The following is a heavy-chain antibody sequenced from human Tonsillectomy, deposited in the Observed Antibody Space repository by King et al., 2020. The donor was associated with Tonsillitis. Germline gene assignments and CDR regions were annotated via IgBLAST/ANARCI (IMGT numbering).Heavy chain of an antibody. J-gene: IGHJ4*02. D-gene: IGHD4-17*01. CDR3: ARAFSVTRLD. CDR2: INHGGST. V-gene: IGHV4-34*01. Sequence: VQLQQWGAGLLKPSETLSLTCAVYGGSFSGYYWSWIRQPPGKGLEWIGEINHGGSTNYNPSLKSRVTISVDTSKSQFSLKLKSVNAAVTAVYYCARAFSVTRLDWGRGTLVTVSS. CDR1: GGSFSGYY.